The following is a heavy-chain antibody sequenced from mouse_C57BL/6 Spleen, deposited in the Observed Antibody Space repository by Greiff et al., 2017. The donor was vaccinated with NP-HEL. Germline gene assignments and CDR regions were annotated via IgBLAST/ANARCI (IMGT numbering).Heavy chain of an antibody. CDR3: ARGGYYDYDGDYAMDY. Sequence: EVKLMESGPGLVKPSQSLSLTCSVTGYSITSGYYWNWIRQFPGNKLEWMGYISYDGSNKYNPSLKNRISITRDTSKNQFFLKLNSVTTEDTATYYCARGGYYDYDGDYAMDYWGQGTSVTVSS. V-gene: IGHV3-6*01. CDR1: GYSITSGYY. D-gene: IGHD2-4*01. CDR2: ISYDGSN. J-gene: IGHJ4*01.